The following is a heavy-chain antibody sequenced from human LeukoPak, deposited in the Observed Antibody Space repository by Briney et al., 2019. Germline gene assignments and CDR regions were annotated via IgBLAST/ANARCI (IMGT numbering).Heavy chain of an antibody. V-gene: IGHV1-69*05. D-gene: IGHD6-13*01. J-gene: IGHJ5*02. Sequence: GSSVKVSCKASGGTFSSYAISWVRQAPGQGLEWMGGIIPIFGTANYAQKFQGRVTITTDESTSTAYMELSSLRSEDTAVYYCARGLNAGSWGHGFDPWGQGTLATVSS. CDR1: GGTFSSYA. CDR2: IIPIFGTA. CDR3: ARGLNAGSWGHGFDP.